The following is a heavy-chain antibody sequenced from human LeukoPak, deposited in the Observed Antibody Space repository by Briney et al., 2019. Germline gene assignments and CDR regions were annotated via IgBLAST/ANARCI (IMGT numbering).Heavy chain of an antibody. CDR1: GGSISSYY. CDR3: ARHGSKCSYDY. J-gene: IGHJ4*02. Sequence: SETLSLTWTVSGGSISSYYWSWIRQPPGKGLEWIGIIYHSGSTNYNPSLKSRVTISVDTSKNQFSLKLSSVTAADTAVYYCARHGSKCSYDYWGQGTLVTVSS. V-gene: IGHV4-59*08. CDR2: IYHSGST. D-gene: IGHD5-18*01.